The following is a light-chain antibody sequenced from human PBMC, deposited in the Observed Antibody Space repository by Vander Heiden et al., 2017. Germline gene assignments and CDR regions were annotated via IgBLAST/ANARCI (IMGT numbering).Light chain of an antibody. CDR1: QSVSSSY. CDR3: QQYGTSPFT. J-gene: IGKJ3*01. CDR2: GAS. Sequence: EIVLTQSPGTLSLSPGERATLSIRASQSVSSSYLAWYQQKPGQAPRLLIYGASSRATGIPDRFSGSGSGTDFTLTISRLEPEDIAVYYCQQYGTSPFTFGRGTKVDIK. V-gene: IGKV3-20*01.